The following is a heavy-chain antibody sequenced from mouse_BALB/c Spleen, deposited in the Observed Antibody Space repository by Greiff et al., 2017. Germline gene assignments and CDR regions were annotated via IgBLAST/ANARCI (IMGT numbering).Heavy chain of an antibody. Sequence: EVQVVESGGGLVQPGGSLRLSCATSGFTFTDYYMSWVRQPPGKALEWLGFIRNKANGYTTEYSASVKGRFTISRDNSQSILYLQMNTLRAEDSATYYCARGKGFYDYDPAWFAYWGQGTLVTVSA. D-gene: IGHD2-4*01. J-gene: IGHJ3*01. V-gene: IGHV7-3*02. CDR1: GFTFTDYY. CDR3: ARGKGFYDYDPAWFAY. CDR2: IRNKANGYTT.